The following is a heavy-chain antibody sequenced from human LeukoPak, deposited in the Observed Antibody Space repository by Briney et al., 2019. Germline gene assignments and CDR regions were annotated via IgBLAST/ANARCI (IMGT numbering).Heavy chain of an antibody. CDR2: IKEDGSEK. Sequence: GGPLRLSCAASGFTFSAYWMRWVRQAPGKGLEWVVSIKEDGSEKYYVDSVKGRFTISRDNAKNSLYLQMNSLRAEDTAVYYCARLTLSANDWCYDYWGQGTLVTVSS. CDR1: GFTFSAYW. V-gene: IGHV3-7*01. D-gene: IGHD5-12*01. J-gene: IGHJ4*02. CDR3: ARLTLSANDWCYDY.